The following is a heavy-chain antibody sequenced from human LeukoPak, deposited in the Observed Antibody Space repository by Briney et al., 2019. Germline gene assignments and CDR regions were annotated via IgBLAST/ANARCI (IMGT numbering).Heavy chain of an antibody. CDR1: GYTFTSYG. V-gene: IGHV1-18*01. Sequence: ASVKVSCKASGYTFTSYGISWVRQAPGQGLEWMGWISAYNGNRNYAQKFQGRVTMTTDTSTSTGYMELRSLRSDDTAVYYCARASSDILTDYSNFDYWGQGTLVTVSS. CDR2: ISAYNGNR. CDR3: ARASSDILTDYSNFDY. J-gene: IGHJ4*02. D-gene: IGHD3-9*01.